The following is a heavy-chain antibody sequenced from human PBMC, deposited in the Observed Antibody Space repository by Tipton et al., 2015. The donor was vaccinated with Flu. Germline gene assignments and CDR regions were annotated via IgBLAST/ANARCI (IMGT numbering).Heavy chain of an antibody. CDR2: VTGSGGNT. D-gene: IGHD4-17*01. V-gene: IGHV3-23*01. CDR1: GFIFSSYA. CDR3: AKDYYGDYGPLGY. Sequence: SLRLSCAASGFIFSSYAMSWVRQAPGKGLEWVSTVTGSGGNTNYADSVKGRYTISRDNSKNTLFLQMNSLRVEDTAIYYCAKDYYGDYGPLGYWGQGTLVTVSS. J-gene: IGHJ4*02.